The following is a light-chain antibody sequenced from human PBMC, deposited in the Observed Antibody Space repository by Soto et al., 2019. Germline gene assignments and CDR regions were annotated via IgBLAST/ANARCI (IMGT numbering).Light chain of an antibody. V-gene: IGKV1-39*01. CDR1: QTISTY. Sequence: DIQMTQSPSSLSASLGDIVSITCWTSQTISTYLNWYQHKPGKAPEVLIYAASNLQSGVPSRFSGSGSGTDFTLTISSLQPADSATYYCQQSYRTPITFGQGTRLEIK. J-gene: IGKJ5*01. CDR2: AAS. CDR3: QQSYRTPIT.